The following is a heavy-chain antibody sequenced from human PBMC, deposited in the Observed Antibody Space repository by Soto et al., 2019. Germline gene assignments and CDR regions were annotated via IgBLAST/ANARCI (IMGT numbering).Heavy chain of an antibody. CDR2: IDYSGST. D-gene: IGHD5-18*01. Sequence: SETLSLTCSVSGDSMTGANWGWFRQSPEKGLEWIGYIDYSGSTNYNPSLRSRITITIDTSSNQFSLNLASVTAADAAVYYCTRARYGDHFDSWGQGTLVTVS. V-gene: IGHV4-59*01. CDR3: TRARYGDHFDS. CDR1: GDSMTGAN. J-gene: IGHJ4*02.